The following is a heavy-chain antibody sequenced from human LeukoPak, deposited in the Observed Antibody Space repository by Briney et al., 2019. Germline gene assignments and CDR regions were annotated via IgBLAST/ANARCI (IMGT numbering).Heavy chain of an antibody. CDR2: IIPIFGTA. CDR3: ARRPNYYDSSGYVGAFDI. V-gene: IGHV1-69*01. CDR1: GGTFSSYA. D-gene: IGHD3-22*01. Sequence: SVKVSCKASGGTFSSYAISWVRQAPGQGLERMGGIIPIFGTANYAQKFQGRVTITADESTSTAYMELSSLRSEDTAVYYCARRPNYYDSSGYVGAFDIWGQGTMVTVSS. J-gene: IGHJ3*02.